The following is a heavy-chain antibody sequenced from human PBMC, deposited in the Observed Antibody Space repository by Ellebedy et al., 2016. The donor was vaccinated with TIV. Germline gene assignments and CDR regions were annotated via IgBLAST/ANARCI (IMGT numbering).Heavy chain of an antibody. D-gene: IGHD2-2*01. J-gene: IGHJ4*02. CDR1: GFTFDDYA. CDR2: ISWNSGSI. CDR3: ARDRSYVLTSVEK. V-gene: IGHV3-9*03. Sequence: SLKISCAASGFTFDDYAMHWVRRAPGKGLEWVSGISWNSGSIGYADSVKGRFTISRDNAKNSLYLQMSSLRTEDMALYYCARDRSYVLTSVEKWGQGTLVTVSS.